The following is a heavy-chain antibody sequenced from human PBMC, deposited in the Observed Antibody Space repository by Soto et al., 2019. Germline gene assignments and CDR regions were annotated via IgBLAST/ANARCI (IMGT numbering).Heavy chain of an antibody. J-gene: IGHJ4*02. Sequence: QVQLVESGGGVVQPGRSLRLSCAASGFSFSSYGMHWVRQAPGKGLEWVAIISYDGSTIYYEDSVKGRFTISRDNSKNTLYLQMNSLRTEDTAVYYCAKGCLGVGNCFYIDHWGQGTLVTVSS. V-gene: IGHV3-33*05. D-gene: IGHD2-15*01. CDR1: GFSFSSYG. CDR3: AKGCLGVGNCFYIDH. CDR2: ISYDGSTI.